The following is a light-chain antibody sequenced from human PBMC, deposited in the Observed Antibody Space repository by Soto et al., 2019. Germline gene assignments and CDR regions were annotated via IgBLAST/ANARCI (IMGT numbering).Light chain of an antibody. J-gene: IGLJ2*01. CDR3: AAWDDSLSGVX. CDR1: SSNIGSNY. Sequence: QSVLTQPPSASGTPGQRVTISCSGSSSNIGSNYVYWYQQLPGTAPKLLIYSNNQRPSGVPDRFSGSKSGTSASLAISGLRSEDEADYYCAAWDDSLSGVXXGGGTXLTVL. V-gene: IGLV1-47*02. CDR2: SNN.